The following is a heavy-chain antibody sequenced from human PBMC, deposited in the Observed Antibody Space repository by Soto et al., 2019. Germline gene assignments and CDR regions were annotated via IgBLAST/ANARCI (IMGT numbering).Heavy chain of an antibody. Sequence: EVQLVESGGGLVRPGGSLRLSCVASGFTFSRYWMSWVRQAPGKGLEWVANIKQDGSEKYYVDSVKGRFTICRDNAKNSLYLQMNSLRVDDTALYYCARDGTGAPVWGNYRADYWGHGALVTVSS. CDR1: GFTFSRYW. CDR3: ARDGTGAPVWGNYRADY. J-gene: IGHJ4*01. V-gene: IGHV3-7*03. D-gene: IGHD3-16*02. CDR2: IKQDGSEK.